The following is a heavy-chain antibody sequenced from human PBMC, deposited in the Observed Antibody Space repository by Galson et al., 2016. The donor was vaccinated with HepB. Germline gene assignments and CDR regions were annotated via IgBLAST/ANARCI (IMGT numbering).Heavy chain of an antibody. Sequence: SLRLSCAASGFTFSNYAMSWVRQAPGKGLEWVSAIRGRGDSTYYADSVKGRFTISRDNSKNTLFLQMNSLRAEDTAVYYCAKARFPLGFGELLFDYWGQGTLVTVSS. CDR3: AKARFPLGFGELLFDY. CDR2: IRGRGDST. D-gene: IGHD3-10*01. CDR1: GFTFSNYA. J-gene: IGHJ4*02. V-gene: IGHV3-23*01.